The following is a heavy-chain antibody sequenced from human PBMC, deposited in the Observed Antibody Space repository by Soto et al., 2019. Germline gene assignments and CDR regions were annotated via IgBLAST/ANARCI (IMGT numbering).Heavy chain of an antibody. CDR2: IYYSGST. CDR1: GGSISSYY. V-gene: IGHV4-59*01. D-gene: IGHD1-7*01. CDR3: ARERYNWNLNWFDP. J-gene: IGHJ5*02. Sequence: QVQLQESGPGLVKPSETLSLTCTVSGGSISSYYWSWIRQPPGKGLEWIGYIYYSGSTNYNPSLKSRVTISVDTSKNQFSLKLSSVTAADTAVYYCARERYNWNLNWFDPWGQGTLVTVSS.